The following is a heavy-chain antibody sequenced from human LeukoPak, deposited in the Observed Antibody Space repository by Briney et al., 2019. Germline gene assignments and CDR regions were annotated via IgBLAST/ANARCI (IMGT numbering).Heavy chain of an antibody. V-gene: IGHV4-34*01. CDR2: INHSGST. CDR3: ARVGPHDYGDRVGFDY. Sequence: SETLSLTCAVYGGSFSGYYWSWIRQPPGKGLEWIGEINHSGSTNYNPSLKSRVTISVDTSKNQFSLKLSSVTAADTAVYYCARVGPHDYGDRVGFDYWGQGTLVTVSS. D-gene: IGHD4-17*01. CDR1: GGSFSGYY. J-gene: IGHJ4*02.